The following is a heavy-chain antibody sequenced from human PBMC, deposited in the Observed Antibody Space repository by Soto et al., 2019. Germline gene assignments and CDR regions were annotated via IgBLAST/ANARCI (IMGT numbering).Heavy chain of an antibody. CDR3: TKDGSGHPYYSDN. J-gene: IGHJ4*02. D-gene: IGHD3-3*01. Sequence: LSLTCTVSGGSVTNRPYYWSWIRQPPGKGLEWIGYSWNTNQNPSLKSRVTISVDTSRNQFSLTLNSVTAADTAVYYCTKDGSGHPYYSDNWGPGTLVTVSS. CDR1: GGSVTNRPYY. CDR2: SWNT. V-gene: IGHV4-61*01.